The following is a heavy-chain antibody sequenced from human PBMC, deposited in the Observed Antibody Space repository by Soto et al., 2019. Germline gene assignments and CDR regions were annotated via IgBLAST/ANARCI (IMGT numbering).Heavy chain of an antibody. CDR2: ISASSRTL. D-gene: IGHD3-22*01. CDR3: ARSYYDSSASYASYGMDV. J-gene: IGHJ6*02. Sequence: GGSLRLSCGASGFTFSSYSMNWVRQAPGKGLERISHISASSRTLFYEDYVKGRFTISRDNAKNSLYLQMNSLRAEDTAVYYFARSYYDSSASYASYGMDVWGQGTTVTVSS. CDR1: GFTFSSYS. V-gene: IGHV3-48*01.